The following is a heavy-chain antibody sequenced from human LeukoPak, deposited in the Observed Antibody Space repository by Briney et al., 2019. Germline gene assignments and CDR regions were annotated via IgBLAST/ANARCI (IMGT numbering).Heavy chain of an antibody. D-gene: IGHD6-13*01. CDR2: ISYDGSNK. Sequence: GGSLRLSCAASGFTFSSYAMHWVRQAPGKGLEWVAVISYDGSNKYYADSVKGRFTISRDNSKNTLYLQMNSLRAEDTAVYYCAKDLLYSSSWYAVDYWGQGTLVTVSS. V-gene: IGHV3-30-3*01. CDR1: GFTFSSYA. J-gene: IGHJ4*02. CDR3: AKDLLYSSSWYAVDY.